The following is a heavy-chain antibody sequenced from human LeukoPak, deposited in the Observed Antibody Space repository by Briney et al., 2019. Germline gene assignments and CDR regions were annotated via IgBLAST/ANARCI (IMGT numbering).Heavy chain of an antibody. V-gene: IGHV4-34*01. J-gene: IGHJ4*02. CDR3: ARVRGGQRRGLRYFDWLLFDY. D-gene: IGHD3-9*01. CDR2: INHSGST. Sequence: PSETLSLTCGVYGGSFSGYLWNWIRQPPGKGLEWLGEINHSGSTNYNPSLKSRVTISVDTSKNQFSLKLSSVTAADTAVYYCARVRGGQRRGLRYFDWLLFDYWGQGTLVTVSS. CDR1: GGSFSGYL.